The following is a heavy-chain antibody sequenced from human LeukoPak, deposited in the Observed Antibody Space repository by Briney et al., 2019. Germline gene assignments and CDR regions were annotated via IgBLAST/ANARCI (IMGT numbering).Heavy chain of an antibody. J-gene: IGHJ5*02. CDR3: ARSQGLTTDYYDSSGLKKNWFDP. Sequence: ASVKVSCKASGYTFTGYYMHWVRLAPGQGLEWMGWINPNSGGSTSYAQKFQGRVTMTRDTSTSTVYMELSSLRSEDTAVYYCARSQGLTTDYYDSSGLKKNWFDPWGQGTLVTVSS. CDR1: GYTFTGYY. CDR2: INPNSGGST. V-gene: IGHV1-46*01. D-gene: IGHD3-22*01.